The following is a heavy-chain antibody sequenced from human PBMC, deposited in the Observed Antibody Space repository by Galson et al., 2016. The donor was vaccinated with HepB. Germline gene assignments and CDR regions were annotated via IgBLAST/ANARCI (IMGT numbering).Heavy chain of an antibody. CDR2: ISGDGSTT. V-gene: IGHV3-43*02. D-gene: IGHD3-3*01. Sequence: SLRLSCAASGFPFHHYAMHWVRQAPGKGLEWVSLISGDGSTTLYADSVQGRFTISRDNSKNTRYLQMNSLRAEDTAVYYCAKEDRVLRFFYTLYSMDVWGQGTTVTVSS. CDR1: GFPFHHYA. J-gene: IGHJ6*02. CDR3: AKEDRVLRFFYTLYSMDV.